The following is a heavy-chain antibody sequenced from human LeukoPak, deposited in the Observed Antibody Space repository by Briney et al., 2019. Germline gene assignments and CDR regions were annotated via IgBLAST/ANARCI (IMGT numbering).Heavy chain of an antibody. CDR3: AKALYDSSAYYYDY. J-gene: IGHJ4*02. V-gene: IGHV3-13*01. CDR2: IGTAGDT. Sequence: GGSLRLSCAASGFTFRSYDMHWVRQATGKGLEWVSAIGTAGDTYYPGSVKGRFTISRENAKNSLYLQMNSLRAGDTAVYYCAKALYDSSAYYYDYWGQGTLVTVSS. CDR1: GFTFRSYD. D-gene: IGHD3-22*01.